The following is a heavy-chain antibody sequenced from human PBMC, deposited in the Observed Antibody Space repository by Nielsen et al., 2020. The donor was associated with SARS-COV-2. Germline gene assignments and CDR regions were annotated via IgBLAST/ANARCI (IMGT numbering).Heavy chain of an antibody. Sequence: GGSLRLSCAASGFRFTSYTMNWVRQAPGKGLEWVASITMSGAYMYYADSVRGRFTVSRDNSKNTLYLQMNSLRVEDTAVYYCAKPSGWYGGFYEYWGQGNLVTVSS. CDR1: GFRFTSYT. J-gene: IGHJ4*02. CDR3: AKPSGWYGGFYEY. D-gene: IGHD6-19*01. CDR2: ITMSGAYM. V-gene: IGHV3-21*01.